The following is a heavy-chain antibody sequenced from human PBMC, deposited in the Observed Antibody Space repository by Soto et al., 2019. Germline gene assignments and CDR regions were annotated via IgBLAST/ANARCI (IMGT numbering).Heavy chain of an antibody. Sequence: QVQLVESGGGVVQPGGSLRLSCADSEFTFRNYAMHWVRQAPGKGLEWVAVISFDGFSKFYADSVNGPFTISRDNSQSSLYLQVNSLRAEDSGVYYCARVGRGLRCAFDIWGQGTMVTVSS. CDR1: EFTFRNYA. CDR2: ISFDGFSK. CDR3: ARVGRGLRCAFDI. V-gene: IGHV3-30*14. J-gene: IGHJ3*02. D-gene: IGHD4-17*01.